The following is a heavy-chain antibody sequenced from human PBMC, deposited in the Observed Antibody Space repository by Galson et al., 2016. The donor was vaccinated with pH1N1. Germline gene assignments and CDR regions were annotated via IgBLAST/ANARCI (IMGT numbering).Heavy chain of an antibody. D-gene: IGHD2/OR15-2a*01. Sequence: SLRLSCAASGFPLSHYYMHWVRQAPGKGLQWVGVISNDGSRMYYSDSVKGRFSVSRDNSKNTLYLQMNSLRGDDTAMYYCARAAFYDVDLLDLYFDHWGQGTLVTVSS. CDR2: ISNDGSRM. J-gene: IGHJ4*02. V-gene: IGHV3-30*04. CDR3: ARAAFYDVDLLDLYFDH. CDR1: GFPLSHYY.